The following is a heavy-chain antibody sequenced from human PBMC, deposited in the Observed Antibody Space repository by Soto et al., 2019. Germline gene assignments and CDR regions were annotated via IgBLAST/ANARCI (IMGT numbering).Heavy chain of an antibody. CDR3: AIVLDTSGFDR. D-gene: IGHD3-22*01. Sequence: EVQLVESGGGLVKPGGSLRLSCAASGFTLNIYTMNWVRQAPGKGLEWVSSISSRNLYIYYADSVKGRFTISRDDAKNSLYLQMNSLTAEDTAVYYCAIVLDTSGFDRWGQGTLVTVSS. CDR1: GFTLNIYT. V-gene: IGHV3-21*01. J-gene: IGHJ4*02. CDR2: ISSRNLYI.